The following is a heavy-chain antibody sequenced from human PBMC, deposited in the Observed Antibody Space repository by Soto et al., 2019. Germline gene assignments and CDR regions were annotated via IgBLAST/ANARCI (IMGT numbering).Heavy chain of an antibody. CDR2: INWNSGRI. J-gene: IGHJ4*02. Sequence: VQLVESGGGLVQPGGSLRLSCAASGFNFNNYAMHWVRQAPGKGLEWVSGINWNSGRIVYADSVKGRFTISRDNAKNSLYLQMNSLRPEDTALYYCAKGGNRHYDFWSDYWGQGTLVTVSS. CDR3: AKGGNRHYDFWSDY. V-gene: IGHV3-9*01. CDR1: GFNFNNYA. D-gene: IGHD3-3*01.